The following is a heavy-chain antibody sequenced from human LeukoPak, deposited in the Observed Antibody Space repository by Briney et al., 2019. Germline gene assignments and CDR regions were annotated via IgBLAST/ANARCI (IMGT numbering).Heavy chain of an antibody. CDR2: IYHSGST. J-gene: IGHJ4*02. Sequence: PSETLSLTCAVSGGSICSGGYSWSWIRQPPGKGLEWIGYIYHSGSTYYNPSLKSRVTISVDRSKNQFSLKLSSVTAADTAVYYCTRVLAGTFDYWGQGTLVTVSS. D-gene: IGHD6-13*01. V-gene: IGHV4-30-2*01. CDR3: TRVLAGTFDY. CDR1: GGSICSGGYS.